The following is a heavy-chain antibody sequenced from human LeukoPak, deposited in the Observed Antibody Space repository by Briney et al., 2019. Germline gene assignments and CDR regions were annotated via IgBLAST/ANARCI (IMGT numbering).Heavy chain of an antibody. V-gene: IGHV1-69*13. CDR2: IIPIFGTA. CDR1: GGSFSSYA. J-gene: IGHJ4*02. Sequence: GASVKVSCKASGGSFSSYAINWVRQAPGQGLEWMGGIIPIFGTANYAQKFQDRVTITADESTSTAYMELSSLRSEDTAVYYCAREGTSDIGSYSFDYWGQGTLVTVSS. CDR3: AREGTSDIGSYSFDY. D-gene: IGHD1-26*01.